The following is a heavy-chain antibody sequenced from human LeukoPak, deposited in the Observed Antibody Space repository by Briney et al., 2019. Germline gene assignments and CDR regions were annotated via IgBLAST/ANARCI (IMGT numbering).Heavy chain of an antibody. J-gene: IGHJ5*02. CDR1: GYTFTTYG. D-gene: IGHD2-15*01. V-gene: IGHV1-18*01. Sequence: GASVMVSCKASGYTFTTYGINWVRQAPGQGLEWMGWTSGYDGKTNYAQKLRDRVTMLRDTATSTVYMELRSLTTDDTAVYYCARVGGLLAPRDNPWGQGTLVTVSS. CDR3: ARVGGLLAPRDNP. CDR2: TSGYDGKT.